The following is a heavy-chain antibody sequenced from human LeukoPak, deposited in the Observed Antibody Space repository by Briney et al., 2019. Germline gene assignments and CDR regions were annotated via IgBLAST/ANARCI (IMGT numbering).Heavy chain of an antibody. J-gene: IGHJ5*02. D-gene: IGHD3-10*01. CDR1: GGSISSYY. Sequence: KPSETLSLTCTVSGGSISSYYWSWIRQPAGKGLEWIGRIYASGSTNHNPSLKSRVTMSVDTSKNQFSLKLSSVTAADTAVYYCARESVRGVLNWFDPWGQGTLVTVSS. CDR2: IYASGST. V-gene: IGHV4-4*07. CDR3: ARESVRGVLNWFDP.